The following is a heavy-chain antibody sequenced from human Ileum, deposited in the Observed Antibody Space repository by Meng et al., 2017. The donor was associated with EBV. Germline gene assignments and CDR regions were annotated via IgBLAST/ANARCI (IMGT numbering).Heavy chain of an antibody. D-gene: IGHD1-14*01. CDR3: ARDPTGGEDHQRV. V-gene: IGHV4-4*02. CDR2: IYHSGIT. J-gene: IGHJ4*02. CDR1: GGSISSSNW. Sequence: QVMGEEPGPGLVKPSGTLSLTCSVSGGSISSSNWWSWVRQPPGKGLEWIGKIYHSGITIYNPSLKSRVTMSVDNSKNQFSLKLNSMTAADTAVYYCARDPTGGEDHQRVWGQGTLVTVSS.